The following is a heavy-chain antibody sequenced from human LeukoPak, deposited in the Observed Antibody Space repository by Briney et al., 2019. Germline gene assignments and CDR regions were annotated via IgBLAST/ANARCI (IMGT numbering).Heavy chain of an antibody. V-gene: IGHV4-4*07. CDR3: ARGQQRSLALDYFYY. J-gene: IGHJ4*02. CDR2: IYTSGST. CDR1: GGSISSYY. D-gene: IGHD6-13*01. Sequence: SETLSLTCTVSGGSISSYYWSWIRQPAGKGLEWIGRIYTSGSTNYNPSLKSRVTMSVDTSENQFSLKLSSVTAADTAVYYCARGQQRSLALDYFYYWGQGTLVTVSS.